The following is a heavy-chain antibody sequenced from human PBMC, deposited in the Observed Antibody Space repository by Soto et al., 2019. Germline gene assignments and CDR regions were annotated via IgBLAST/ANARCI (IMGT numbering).Heavy chain of an antibody. CDR3: ARLGSSGWYQGSYFDY. Sequence: QLQLQESGPGLVRPSETLSLICAVPGGSITRNDHYWGWIRQSPGKGLEWIGDIKSSGSTNYNLSLKSRVSMSVETSKNQFSLKMNSVTAADTAVYYCARLGSSGWYQGSYFDYWGQGTLVTVSS. V-gene: IGHV4-39*01. D-gene: IGHD6-19*01. CDR2: IKSSGST. J-gene: IGHJ4*02. CDR1: GGSITRNDHY.